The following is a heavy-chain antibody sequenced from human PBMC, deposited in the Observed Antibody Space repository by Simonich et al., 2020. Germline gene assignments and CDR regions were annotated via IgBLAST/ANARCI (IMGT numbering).Heavy chain of an antibody. CDR2: ISYDGSNK. CDR1: GFTFSSYA. D-gene: IGHD2-15*01. V-gene: IGHV3-30*07. Sequence: QVQLVESGGGVVQPGRSLRLYCAASGFTFSSYAMHWVRQAPGKGLEWVAVISYDGSNKYYADSVKGRFTISRDNSKNTRYLQMNSLRAEDTAVYYCAREGLLLDAFDIWGQGTMVTVSS. J-gene: IGHJ3*02. CDR3: AREGLLLDAFDI.